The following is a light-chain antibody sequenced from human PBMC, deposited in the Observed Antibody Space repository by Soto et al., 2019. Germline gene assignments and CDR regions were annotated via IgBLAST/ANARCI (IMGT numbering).Light chain of an antibody. CDR1: SSDVGSYNL. Sequence: QSELTKPASVSGSPGQSITISCTGTSSDVGSYNLVPWYQQHPGKAPKLMIYEGSKRPSGVSNRFSGSKSGNTASLTISGLQAEDEADYYCCSYAGSSTYVFGTGTKVTVL. CDR3: CSYAGSSTYV. V-gene: IGLV2-23*01. J-gene: IGLJ1*01. CDR2: EGS.